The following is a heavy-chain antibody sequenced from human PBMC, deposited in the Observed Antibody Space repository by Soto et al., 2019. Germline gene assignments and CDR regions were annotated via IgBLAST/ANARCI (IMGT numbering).Heavy chain of an antibody. V-gene: IGHV3-23*01. CDR2: VSLGGST. Sequence: GGSVRLSCAASGFNFSSYAMGLVRQGPGKGLEWVAEVSLGGSTHYADSVRGRFTISRDNYKNTLPLQMNSLTAEDTAVYFCAKRRGAGGHFDYWGQGALVTVS. D-gene: IGHD2-15*01. CDR3: AKRRGAGGHFDY. J-gene: IGHJ4*02. CDR1: GFNFSSYA.